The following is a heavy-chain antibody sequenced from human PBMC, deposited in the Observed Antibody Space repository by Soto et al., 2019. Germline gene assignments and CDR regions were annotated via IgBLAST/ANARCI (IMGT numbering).Heavy chain of an antibody. CDR3: AKWGLRFLEWLPLGDVDYYYYGMDV. V-gene: IGHV3-23*01. J-gene: IGHJ6*02. CDR1: GFTFSSYA. D-gene: IGHD3-3*01. Sequence: EVQLLESGGGLVQPGGSLRLSCAASGFTFSSYAMSWVRQAPGKGLEWVSAISGSGGSTYYADSVKGRFTISRDNSKNTLYLQMNSLRAEDTAVYYCAKWGLRFLEWLPLGDVDYYYYGMDVWGQGTTVTVSS. CDR2: ISGSGGST.